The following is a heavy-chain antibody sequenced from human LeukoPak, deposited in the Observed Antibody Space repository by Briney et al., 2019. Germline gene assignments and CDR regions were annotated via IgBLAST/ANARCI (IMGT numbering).Heavy chain of an antibody. Sequence: SETLSLTCAVYGGSFSGYYWSWIRQPPGKGLEWIGEINHSGSTNYNPSLKSRVTISVDTSKNQFSLKLSSVTAADTAVYYCARGDGYCSSTSCYKGAQFDYWGQGTLVTVPS. CDR3: ARGDGYCSSTSCYKGAQFDY. V-gene: IGHV4-34*01. CDR2: INHSGST. J-gene: IGHJ4*02. D-gene: IGHD2-2*02. CDR1: GGSFSGYY.